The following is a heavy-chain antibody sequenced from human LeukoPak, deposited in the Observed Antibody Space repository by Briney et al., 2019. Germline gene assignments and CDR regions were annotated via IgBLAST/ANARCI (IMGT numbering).Heavy chain of an antibody. D-gene: IGHD4-17*01. J-gene: IGHJ3*02. CDR1: GGTFSSYA. V-gene: IGHV1-69*13. CDR3: ARDNGPLAAFDI. Sequence: SVKVSFKASGGTFSSYAISWVRQAPGQGLEWMGGIIPMFGTANYAQKFQGRVTITADESTNTAYMELSSLRSEDTAVYYCARDNGPLAAFDIWGQGTMVTVSS. CDR2: IIPMFGTA.